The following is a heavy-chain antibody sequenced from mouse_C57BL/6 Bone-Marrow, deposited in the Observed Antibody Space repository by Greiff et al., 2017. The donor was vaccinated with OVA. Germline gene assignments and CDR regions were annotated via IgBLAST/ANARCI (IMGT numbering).Heavy chain of an antibody. D-gene: IGHD2-2*01. CDR3: AREVTTRFAY. Sequence: QVQLKQPGAELVKPGASVKMSCKASGYTFTSYWITWVKQRPGQGLEWIGDIYPGSGSTNHNEKFKSKATLTVDTSSSTAYMQLSSLTSEDSAVYYCAREVTTRFAYWGQGTLVTVSA. CDR1: GYTFTSYW. CDR2: IYPGSGST. V-gene: IGHV1-55*01. J-gene: IGHJ3*01.